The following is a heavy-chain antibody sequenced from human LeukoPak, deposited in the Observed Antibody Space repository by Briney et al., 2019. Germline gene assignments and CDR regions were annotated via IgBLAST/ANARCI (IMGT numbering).Heavy chain of an antibody. Sequence: GASVKVSCKASGYTFTSYDINWVRQATGQGLEWMGWMNPNSGNTGYAQKFQGRVTMTRNTSISTAYMELSSLRSEDTAVYYCAGSDILTGYYSRYYYYGMDVWGQGTTVTVSS. D-gene: IGHD3-9*01. CDR2: MNPNSGNT. V-gene: IGHV1-8*01. CDR1: GYTFTSYD. J-gene: IGHJ6*02. CDR3: AGSDILTGYYSRYYYYGMDV.